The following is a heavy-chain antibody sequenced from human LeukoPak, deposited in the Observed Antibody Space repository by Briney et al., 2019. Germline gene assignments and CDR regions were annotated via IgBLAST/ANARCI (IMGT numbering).Heavy chain of an antibody. CDR1: GGSISSGGYY. Sequence: SETLSLTCTVSGGSISSGGYYWGWIRQHPGKGLEWIGYIYYSGSTYYNPSLKSRVTISVDTSKNQFSLKLSSVTAADTALYYCARVGITIFGDWYYYYGMDVWGQGTTVTVSS. CDR2: IYYSGST. CDR3: ARVGITIFGDWYYYYGMDV. V-gene: IGHV4-31*03. D-gene: IGHD3-3*01. J-gene: IGHJ6*02.